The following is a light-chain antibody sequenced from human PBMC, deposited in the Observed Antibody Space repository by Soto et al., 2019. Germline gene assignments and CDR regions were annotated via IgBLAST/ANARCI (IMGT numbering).Light chain of an antibody. CDR1: KNDIGVYDF. CDR3: KSDAGSTTYV. J-gene: IGLJ1*01. CDR2: EVV. Sequence: QSVLTQPPSASGSPGQSVTISCTGTKNDIGVYDFFSWYQHHPGKAPRLIIYEVVQRPSGVPDRFSGSKSGNTASRTAAGLQAAEEAYYFCKSDAGSTTYVFGSGTKLTVL. V-gene: IGLV2-8*01.